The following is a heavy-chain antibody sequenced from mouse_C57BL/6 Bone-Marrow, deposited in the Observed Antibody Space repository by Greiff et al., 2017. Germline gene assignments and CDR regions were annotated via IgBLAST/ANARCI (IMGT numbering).Heavy chain of an antibody. CDR3: AKYRWYFDV. J-gene: IGHJ1*03. Sequence: VKLVESGPGLVQPSQSLSITCTVSGFSLTSYGVHWVRQPPGKGLEWLGVIWSGGSTDYNAAFISRLSISKDNSKSQVFFKMNSLQADDTAIYYCAKYRWYFDVWGTGTTVTVSS. CDR2: IWSGGST. V-gene: IGHV2-4*01. CDR1: GFSLTSYG.